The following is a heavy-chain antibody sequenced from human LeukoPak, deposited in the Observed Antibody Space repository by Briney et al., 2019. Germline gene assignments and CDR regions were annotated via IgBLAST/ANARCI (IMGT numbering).Heavy chain of an antibody. J-gene: IGHJ6*02. Sequence: ASVTVSCTASGYTFTSYDINWVRQAPGQGLEWMGWMNPNSGNTGYAQKFQGRVTMTRNTSISTAYMELSSLRSEDTAVYYCARGRTNYDFWSGYYTGYYYYGMDVWGQGTTVTVSS. V-gene: IGHV1-8*01. CDR2: MNPNSGNT. CDR3: ARGRTNYDFWSGYYTGYYYYGMDV. CDR1: GYTFTSYD. D-gene: IGHD3-3*01.